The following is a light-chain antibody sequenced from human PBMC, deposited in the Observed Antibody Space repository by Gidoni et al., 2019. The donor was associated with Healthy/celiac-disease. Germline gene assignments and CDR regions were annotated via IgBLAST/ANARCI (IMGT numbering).Light chain of an antibody. J-gene: IGKJ5*01. CDR3: QQSYSTPLT. CDR1: QIIGSY. CDR2: AAS. V-gene: IGKV1-39*01. Sequence: DIQLTQSPSSLSASVGDRVTITCRASQIIGSYLNCYQQKSGKAPKLLIYAASCLQSGVPSRFSGIGSGTDFTRTISSLPPEDFATYYGQQSYSTPLTFGHGTRLEIK.